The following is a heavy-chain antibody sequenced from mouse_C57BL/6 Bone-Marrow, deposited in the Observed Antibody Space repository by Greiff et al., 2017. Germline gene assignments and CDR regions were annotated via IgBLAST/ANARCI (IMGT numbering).Heavy chain of an antibody. CDR1: GFTFSSYA. CDR3: ARDITTGDV. Sequence: EVQGVESGGGLVKPGGSLKLSCAASGFTFSSYAMSWVRQTPEKRLEWVATISDGGSYTYYPDNVKGRFTISRDNAKNNLYLQMSHLKSEDTAMYYCARDITTGDVWGTGTTVTVSS. J-gene: IGHJ1*03. D-gene: IGHD1-1*01. CDR2: ISDGGSYT. V-gene: IGHV5-4*01.